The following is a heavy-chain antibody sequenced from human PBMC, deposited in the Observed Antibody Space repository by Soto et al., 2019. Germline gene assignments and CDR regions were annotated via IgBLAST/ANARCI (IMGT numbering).Heavy chain of an antibody. CDR2: ISGSGGST. CDR1: GFTVTSDS. J-gene: IGHJ5*02. CDR3: AEDFYRVFDP. V-gene: IGHV3-23*01. D-gene: IGHD1-26*01. Sequence: RGSLRLSCAPSGFTVTSDSMSWVRQAPGKGLEWVSAISGSGGSTYYADSVKGRFTISRDNSKNTLYLQMNNLRADDTAVYYRAEDFYRVFDPWGHGTLFTFSS.